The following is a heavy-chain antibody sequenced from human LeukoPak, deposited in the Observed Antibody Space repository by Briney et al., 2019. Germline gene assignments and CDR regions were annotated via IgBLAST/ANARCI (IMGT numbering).Heavy chain of an antibody. CDR2: IYTSGST. CDR3: ARAPMVRGAPPYY. CDR1: GDSISSDSYY. Sequence: SQTLSLTCTVSGDSISSDSYYWSWIRQPAGKGLEWIGRIYTSGSTNYNPSLKSRVTISVDTSKNQFSLKLSSVTAADTAVYYCARAPMVRGAPPYYWGQGTLVTVSS. V-gene: IGHV4-61*02. J-gene: IGHJ4*02. D-gene: IGHD3-10*01.